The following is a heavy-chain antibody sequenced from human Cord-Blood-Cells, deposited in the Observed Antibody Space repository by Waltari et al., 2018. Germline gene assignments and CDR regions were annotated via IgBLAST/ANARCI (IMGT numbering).Heavy chain of an antibody. CDR3: TRFGYDSSSWYYYYYMDV. V-gene: IGHV3-73*01. D-gene: IGHD6-13*01. Sequence: GKGLEWVGRIRSKANSYATAYAASVKGRFTISRDDSKNTAYLQMNSLKTEDTAVYYCTRFGYDSSSWYYYYYMDVWGKGTTVTVSS. J-gene: IGHJ6*03. CDR2: IRSKANSYAT.